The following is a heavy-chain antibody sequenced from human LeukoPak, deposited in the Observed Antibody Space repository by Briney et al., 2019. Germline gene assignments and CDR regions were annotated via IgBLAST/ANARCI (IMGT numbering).Heavy chain of an antibody. D-gene: IGHD3-10*01. CDR2: IYPEDSDT. J-gene: IGHJ5*02. CDR3: ARSRGSSGTINWFDP. CDR1: ESFFTIYW. V-gene: IGHV5-51*01. Sequence: GESLKISCETSESFFTIYWIAWVRQKPGTGLEWTGAIYPEDSDTIYSPSFQGQVAISADRSIRTAYLQLNSLEASDTAMYYCARSRGSSGTINWFDPWGQGTLVTVSS.